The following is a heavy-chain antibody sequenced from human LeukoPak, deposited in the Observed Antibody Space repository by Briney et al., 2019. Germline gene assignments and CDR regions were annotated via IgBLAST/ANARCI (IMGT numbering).Heavy chain of an antibody. Sequence: SETLSLTCTVSGGSISSSSYYWGWIRQPPGKGLEWIGSIYYSGSTYYNPSLKSRVTISVDTSKNQFSLKLSSVTAADTAVYYCARDGDSSGHDYWGQGTLVTVSS. CDR3: ARDGDSSGHDY. D-gene: IGHD3-22*01. J-gene: IGHJ4*02. CDR1: GGSISSSSYY. V-gene: IGHV4-39*07. CDR2: IYYSGST.